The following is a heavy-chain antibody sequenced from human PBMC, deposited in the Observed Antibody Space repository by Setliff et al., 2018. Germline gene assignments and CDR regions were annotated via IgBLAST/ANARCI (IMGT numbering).Heavy chain of an antibody. CDR3: ARGNDYHGSGSYWAKDV. CDR1: GYTFTDHY. Sequence: ASVKVSCKASGYTFTDHYLYWVRQAPGQGLECMGRINPNNGGTNYAQKFQGRVTMTRDTSISTAYMDLSSLTSDDTAVYYCARGNDYHGSGSYWAKDVWGKGTTVTVSS. D-gene: IGHD3-10*01. CDR2: INPNNGGT. V-gene: IGHV1-2*06. J-gene: IGHJ6*04.